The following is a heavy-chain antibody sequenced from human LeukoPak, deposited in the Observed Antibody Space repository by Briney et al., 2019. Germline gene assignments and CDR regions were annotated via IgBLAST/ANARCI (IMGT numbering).Heavy chain of an antibody. Sequence: SETLSLTCAVSGYSISSGYYWGWIRQPPGKGLEWIGSIYHSGSTYYNPSLKSRVTISVDTSKNQFSLKLSSVTAADTAVYYCASGTYGDYVSSWYFDLWGRGTLVTVSS. CDR3: ASGTYGDYVSSWYFDL. J-gene: IGHJ2*01. CDR2: IYHSGST. D-gene: IGHD4-17*01. V-gene: IGHV4-38-2*01. CDR1: GYSISSGYY.